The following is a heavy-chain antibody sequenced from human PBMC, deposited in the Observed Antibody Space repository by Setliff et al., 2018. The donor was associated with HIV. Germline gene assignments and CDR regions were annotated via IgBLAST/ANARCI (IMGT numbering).Heavy chain of an antibody. CDR1: GYTFTDYY. Sequence: ASVKVSCKASGYTFTDYYIHWVRQAPGQGLEWMGWISTYNGNTNYAQKLQGRVTMTTDTSTSTAYMELRSLRSDDTAVYYCAREIGDYYDSSGYYPPTDYYYGMDVWGQGTTVTVSS. J-gene: IGHJ6*02. D-gene: IGHD3-22*01. CDR2: ISTYNGNT. CDR3: AREIGDYYDSSGYYPPTDYYYGMDV. V-gene: IGHV1-18*01.